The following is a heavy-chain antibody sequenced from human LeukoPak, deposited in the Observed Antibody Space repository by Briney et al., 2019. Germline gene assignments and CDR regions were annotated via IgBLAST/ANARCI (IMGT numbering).Heavy chain of an antibody. Sequence: SETLSLTCTVSGGSISRGDYYWSWIRQPPGKGLEWIGYIYYSGSTYYNPSLKSRVTISVDTSKNQFSLKLSSVTAADTAVYYCAREKGGRYCSGGSCYPYYYYGMDVWGQGTTVTVSS. CDR1: GGSISRGDYY. CDR3: AREKGGRYCSGGSCYPYYYYGMDV. J-gene: IGHJ6*02. CDR2: IYYSGST. D-gene: IGHD2-15*01. V-gene: IGHV4-30-4*01.